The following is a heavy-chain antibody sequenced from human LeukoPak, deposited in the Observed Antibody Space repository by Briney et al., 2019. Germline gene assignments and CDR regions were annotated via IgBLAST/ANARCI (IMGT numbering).Heavy chain of an antibody. CDR2: IYYSGST. D-gene: IGHD3-3*01. CDR1: GGSISSGGYY. J-gene: IGHJ6*02. CDR3: ARGQGAYYDFRSGYPSGTLDGMDV. Sequence: SQTLSLTCTVSGGSISSGGYYWSWIRQHPGKGLEWIGYIYYSGSTYYNPSLKSRVTISVDTSKNQFSLKLSSVTAADTAVYYCARGQGAYYDFRSGYPSGTLDGMDVWGQGTTVTLSS. V-gene: IGHV4-31*03.